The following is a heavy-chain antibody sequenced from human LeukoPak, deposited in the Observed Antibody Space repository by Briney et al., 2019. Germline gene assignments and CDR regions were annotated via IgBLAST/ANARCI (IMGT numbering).Heavy chain of an antibody. V-gene: IGHV3-30-3*01. CDR1: GFTFRSYA. CDR2: ISYDGSNK. Sequence: GGSLRLSCAAPGFTFRSYAMHWVRQAPGKGLEWVAVISYDGSNKYYADSVKGRFTISRDSSKNTLYLQMNSLRAEDTAGYYCAREFLAFDIWGQGTMVTVSS. J-gene: IGHJ3*02. CDR3: AREFLAFDI.